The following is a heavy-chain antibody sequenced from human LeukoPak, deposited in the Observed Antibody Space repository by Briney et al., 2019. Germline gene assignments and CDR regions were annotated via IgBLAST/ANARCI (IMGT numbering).Heavy chain of an antibody. CDR1: GGSISSYY. CDR3: ASGGPLEWFSPLNYYYYYMDV. Sequence: PSGTLCLTCTVSGGSISSYYWSWIRQPPGKGLEWIGYIYYSGSTNYNPSLKSRVTISVDTSKNQFSLQLSSVTAADTAVYYCASGGPLEWFSPLNYYYYYMDVWGKGTTVTVPS. CDR2: IYYSGST. D-gene: IGHD3-3*01. V-gene: IGHV4-59*01. J-gene: IGHJ6*03.